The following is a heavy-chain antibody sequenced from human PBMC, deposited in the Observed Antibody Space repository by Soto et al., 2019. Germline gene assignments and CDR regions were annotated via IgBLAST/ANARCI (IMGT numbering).Heavy chain of an antibody. CDR1: GGTFSSYA. CDR3: ARGFTMVRGVGGYYYGMDV. V-gene: IGHV1-69*13. CDR2: IIPVFGTA. D-gene: IGHD3-10*01. Sequence: ASVKVSCKASGGTFSSYAISWVRQAPGQGLEWMGGIIPVFGTANYAQKFQGRVTITADESTSTAYMELSSLRSEDTAVYYCARGFTMVRGVGGYYYGMDVWGQGTTVTVSS. J-gene: IGHJ6*02.